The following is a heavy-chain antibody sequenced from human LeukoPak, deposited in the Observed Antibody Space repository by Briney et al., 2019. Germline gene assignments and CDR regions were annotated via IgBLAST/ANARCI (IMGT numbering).Heavy chain of an antibody. V-gene: IGHV3-74*01. CDR1: GFTFSSYW. J-gene: IGHJ4*02. D-gene: IGHD6-19*01. CDR3: ARVQGYSSGWNGPADY. CDR2: INSDGSST. Sequence: GGSLRLSCAASGFTFSSYWMHWVRQAPGKGLVWVSRINSDGSSTSYADSVKGRFTISRDNAKNTLYLQMNSLRAEDTAVYYCARVQGYSSGWNGPADYWGQGTLVTVSS.